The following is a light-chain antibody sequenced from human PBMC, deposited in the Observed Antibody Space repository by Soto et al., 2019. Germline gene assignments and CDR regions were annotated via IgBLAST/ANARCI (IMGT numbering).Light chain of an antibody. J-gene: IGKJ4*01. Sequence: EIVLTPSPDTLSLSPVERATLSCRASQSVRAYLAWYQQKPGQAPRLLIYGASTRATGIPARFSGRGSGTEFTLTISSLQSEDFAVYYCQQYKNWPTFGGGTKVDIK. CDR1: QSVRAY. V-gene: IGKV3-15*01. CDR2: GAS. CDR3: QQYKNWPT.